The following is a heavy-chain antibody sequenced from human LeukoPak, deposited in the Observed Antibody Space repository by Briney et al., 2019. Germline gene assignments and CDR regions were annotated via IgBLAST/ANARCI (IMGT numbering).Heavy chain of an antibody. D-gene: IGHD5-12*01. V-gene: IGHV3-48*03. CDR3: ARDRLRGEVATIPFY. Sequence: GGSLRLSCAASGFTFSNCEMNWVRQAPGKGLEWVSYITSSGSTIHYADSVKGRFTISRDNAKNSLYLQMNSLRAEDTAVYYCARDRLRGEVATIPFYWGQGALVTVSS. CDR2: ITSSGSTI. CDR1: GFTFSNCE. J-gene: IGHJ4*02.